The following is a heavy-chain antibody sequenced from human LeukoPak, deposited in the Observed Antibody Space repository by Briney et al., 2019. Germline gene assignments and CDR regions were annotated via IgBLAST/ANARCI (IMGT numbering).Heavy chain of an antibody. Sequence: PSETPSLTCTVSGGSISSSSYYWGWIRQPPGEGLEWIGSIYYSGSTYYTPSLKSRVTISVDTSKNQFSLKLSSVTAADTAVYYCARHEAAGTGYYFDYWGQGTLVTVSS. CDR1: GGSISSSSYY. CDR2: IYYSGST. D-gene: IGHD6-13*01. CDR3: ARHEAAGTGYYFDY. V-gene: IGHV4-39*01. J-gene: IGHJ4*02.